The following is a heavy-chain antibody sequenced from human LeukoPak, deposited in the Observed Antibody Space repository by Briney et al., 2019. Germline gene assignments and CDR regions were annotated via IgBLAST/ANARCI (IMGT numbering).Heavy chain of an antibody. CDR1: GFTFSAYW. CDR3: ARDTPGEESH. D-gene: IGHD2-2*01. J-gene: IGHJ4*02. V-gene: IGHV3-7*01. Sequence: GGSLRLSCSASGFTFSAYWMSWVRQAPGKGLEWVANIKQDGSEEHYVDSVKGRFTISRDNAKNSLYLQLNSLRAEDTAVYYCARDTPGEESHWGQGTLVTVSS. CDR2: IKQDGSEE.